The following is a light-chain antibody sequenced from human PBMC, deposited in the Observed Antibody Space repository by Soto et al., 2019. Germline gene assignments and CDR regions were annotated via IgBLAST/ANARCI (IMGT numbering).Light chain of an antibody. V-gene: IGKV3-15*01. CDR2: GSS. CDR3: QQHNNWPPIT. Sequence: EIVMTQSPATLSVSPGERVTLSRRASQSVSNNLVWYQQKPGQAPRLLMYGSSIRATGIPARFSGSGSGTEFTLTISSLQSEDLAVYYCQQHNNWPPITFGQGTRLEIK. CDR1: QSVSNN. J-gene: IGKJ5*01.